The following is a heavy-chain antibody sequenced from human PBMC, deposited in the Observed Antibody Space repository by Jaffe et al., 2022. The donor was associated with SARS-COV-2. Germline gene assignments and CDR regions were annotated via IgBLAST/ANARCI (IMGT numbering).Heavy chain of an antibody. J-gene: IGHJ4*02. V-gene: IGHV3-48*02. CDR1: GFTFSSYN. CDR2: ISSGTSTI. CDR3: ARDGYYYDSSDYVYYFDY. Sequence: EVQLVESGGGLVQPGGSLRLSCAASGFTFSSYNMNWVRQAPGKGLEWISYISSGTSTIYYADSVKGRFTISRDNAKNSLYLQMNSLRDEDTAVYYCARDGYYYDSSDYVYYFDYWGQGTLVTVSS. D-gene: IGHD3-22*01.